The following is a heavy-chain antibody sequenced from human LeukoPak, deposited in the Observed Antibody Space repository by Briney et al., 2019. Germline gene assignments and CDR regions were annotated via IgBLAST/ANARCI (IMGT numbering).Heavy chain of an antibody. D-gene: IGHD3-9*01. V-gene: IGHV3-64*01. Sequence: GGSLRLSCAASGFTVSSNYMSWVRQAPGKGLEYVSAISSNGGSTYYANSVKGRFTISRDNSKNTLYLQMGSLRAEDMAVYYCAREDFDWLSSDYWGQGTLVTVSS. CDR2: ISSNGGST. J-gene: IGHJ4*02. CDR1: GFTVSSNY. CDR3: AREDFDWLSSDY.